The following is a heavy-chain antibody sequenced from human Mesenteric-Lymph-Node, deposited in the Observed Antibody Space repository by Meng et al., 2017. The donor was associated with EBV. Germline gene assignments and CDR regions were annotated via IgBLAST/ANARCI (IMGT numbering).Heavy chain of an antibody. Sequence: RRLLGPGSGLVKPSQTLSLTCTVSGGSVNSGGYSWSWIRQSPEKGLEWIGYVHHSGLTYYNPSLETRVIISLERSKNQFSLKLTSVTAADTAVYYCAGGDYVNQFNYWGQGTLVTVSS. V-gene: IGHV4-30-2*06. CDR1: GGSVNSGGYS. CDR2: VHHSGLT. D-gene: IGHD4-17*01. J-gene: IGHJ4*02. CDR3: AGGDYVNQFNY.